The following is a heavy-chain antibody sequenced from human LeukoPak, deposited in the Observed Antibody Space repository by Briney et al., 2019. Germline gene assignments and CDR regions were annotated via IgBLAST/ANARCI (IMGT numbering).Heavy chain of an antibody. CDR1: GGTFSSYA. D-gene: IGHD4-23*01. CDR3: ARALVTPGTPRGAFDV. CDR2: IIPIFGTA. V-gene: IGHV1-69*05. Sequence: ASVKVSCKASGGTFSSYAISWVRQAPGQGLEWMGGIIPIFGTANYAQKFQGRVTITTDESTSTAYMELSSLRSEDTAVYYCARALVTPGTPRGAFDVWGQGTMVTVSS. J-gene: IGHJ3*01.